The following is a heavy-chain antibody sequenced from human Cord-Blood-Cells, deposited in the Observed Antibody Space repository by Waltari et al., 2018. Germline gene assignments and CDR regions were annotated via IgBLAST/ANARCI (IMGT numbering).Heavy chain of an antibody. CDR2: INPNSGGT. CDR1: GYTFTGYY. J-gene: IGHJ4*02. CDR3: ARVPGWGGYYFDY. V-gene: IGHV1-2*02. D-gene: IGHD3-16*01. Sequence: QVQLVQSGAEVKKPGASVKVSCKASGYTFTGYYIHWVRPAPGQGLEWMGWINPNSGGTNYAQKFQGRVTMTRDTSISTAYMELSRLRSDDTAVYYCARVPGWGGYYFDYWGQGTLVTVSS.